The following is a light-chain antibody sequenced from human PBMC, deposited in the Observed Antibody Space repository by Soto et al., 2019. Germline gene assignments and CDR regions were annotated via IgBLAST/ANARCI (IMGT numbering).Light chain of an antibody. J-gene: IGLJ1*01. CDR3: SSYTSSSTYV. CDR2: EVS. Sequence: VLTQPASVSGSPGQSITISCTGTSSDVGGYNYVSWYQQHPGKAPKLMIYEVSNRPSGVSNRFSASKSGNTAPLTISGLQAEDEADYYCSSYTSSSTYVFGTGTKVT. CDR1: SSDVGGYNY. V-gene: IGLV2-14*01.